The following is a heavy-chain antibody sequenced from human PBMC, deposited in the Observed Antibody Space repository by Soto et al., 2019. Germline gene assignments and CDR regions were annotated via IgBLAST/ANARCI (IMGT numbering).Heavy chain of an antibody. V-gene: IGHV3-23*01. J-gene: IGHJ6*02. CDR1: GITFSTYA. CDR2: LSGSGDRT. Sequence: PGGSLRLSCAASGITFSTYAMSWVRQAPGKGLEWVSALSGSGDRTFYADSVKGRFTISRDNSKNTLYLQMNSLRAEDTAVYYCANRGEDQGYSVKYYGLDVWGQGTTVTVSS. D-gene: IGHD3-10*01. CDR3: ANRGEDQGYSVKYYGLDV.